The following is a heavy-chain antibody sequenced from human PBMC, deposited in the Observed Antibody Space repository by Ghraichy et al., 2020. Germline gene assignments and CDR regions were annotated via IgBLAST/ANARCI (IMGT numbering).Heavy chain of an antibody. Sequence: SETLSLTCTVSGGSISSYYWSWIRQPPGKGLEWIGYIYYSGSTTYNPSLKSRVTISVDTSKNQFSLKLSSVTAADTAVYYCARRKVDGYFVRFDHWGQGTLVTVSS. J-gene: IGHJ4*02. CDR3: ARRKVDGYFVRFDH. CDR1: GGSISSYY. V-gene: IGHV4-59*08. D-gene: IGHD3-22*01. CDR2: IYYSGST.